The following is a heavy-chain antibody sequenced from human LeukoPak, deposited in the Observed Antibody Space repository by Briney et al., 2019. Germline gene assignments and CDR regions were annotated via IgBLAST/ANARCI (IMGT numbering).Heavy chain of an antibody. V-gene: IGHV3-23*05. CDR3: AKGHYYGSGSLDY. CDR2: IFASGSTT. CDR1: GFTFSGYG. Sequence: PGGSLRLSCAASGFTFSGYGMNWVRQAPGKGLEWVSLIFASGSTTKYAESVKGRFTIFRDNSKNTLYLQMNSLRAEDTAVYYCAKGHYYGSGSLDYWGQGTLVTVSS. J-gene: IGHJ4*02. D-gene: IGHD3-10*01.